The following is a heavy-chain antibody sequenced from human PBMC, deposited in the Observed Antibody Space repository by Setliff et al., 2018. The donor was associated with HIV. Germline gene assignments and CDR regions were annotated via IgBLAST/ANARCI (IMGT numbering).Heavy chain of an antibody. CDR3: SRDDYDNTGLDF. D-gene: IGHD4-17*01. J-gene: IGHJ4*02. CDR1: GYTFTDYG. V-gene: IGHV7-4-1*01. CDR2: IKTNNGNP. Sequence: ASVTVSCKASGYTFTDYGINWVRQAPGQGLEWMGWIKTNNGNPMYAQGFTGRFVFSSDTSVRTAYLHLVVLKTEDNAVYFCSRDDYDNTGLDFWGPGTLVTVSS.